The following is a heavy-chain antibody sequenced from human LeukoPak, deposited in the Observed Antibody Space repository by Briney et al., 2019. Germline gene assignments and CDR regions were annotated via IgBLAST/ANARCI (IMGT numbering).Heavy chain of an antibody. CDR1: GDSVSSNSAA. V-gene: IGHV6-1*01. D-gene: IGHD3-9*01. CDR3: ARGQLRYFDWLPSLFDY. Sequence: SQTLSLTCAISGDSVSSNSAAWNWIRQSPSRVLEWLGRTYYRSKWYNDYAVSVKSRITINPDTSKNQFSLQLNSVTPEDTAVYYCARGQLRYFDWLPSLFDYWGQGTLVTVSS. CDR2: TYYRSKWYN. J-gene: IGHJ4*02.